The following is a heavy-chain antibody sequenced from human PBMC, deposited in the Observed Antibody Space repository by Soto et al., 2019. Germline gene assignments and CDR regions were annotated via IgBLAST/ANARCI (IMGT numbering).Heavy chain of an antibody. J-gene: IGHJ4*02. CDR3: ARYRREAVAGYTLGN. CDR1: GGSISSNY. CDR2: VYNSGST. Sequence: SETLSLTCTVSGGSISSNYWTWIRQPPGKGLEWIGYVYNSGSTNYNPSLKSRATISEDTSKGQFSLKVNSMTAADTAVYYCARYRREAVAGYTLGNWGQGILVTVSS. D-gene: IGHD6-13*01. V-gene: IGHV4-59*01.